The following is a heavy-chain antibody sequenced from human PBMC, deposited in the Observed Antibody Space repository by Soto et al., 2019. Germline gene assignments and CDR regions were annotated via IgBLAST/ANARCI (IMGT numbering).Heavy chain of an antibody. V-gene: IGHV1-46*01. D-gene: IGHD2-8*01. CDR1: GYTFTSYY. CDR3: ASVLGNGVWALRY. CDR2: INPSGGST. Sequence: SVKVSCKASGYTFTSYYMHWVRQAPVQGLEWMGIINPSGGSTSYAQKFQGRVTMTRDTSTSTVYMELSSLRSEDTAVYYCASVLGNGVWALRYWGQGTLVTVSS. J-gene: IGHJ4*02.